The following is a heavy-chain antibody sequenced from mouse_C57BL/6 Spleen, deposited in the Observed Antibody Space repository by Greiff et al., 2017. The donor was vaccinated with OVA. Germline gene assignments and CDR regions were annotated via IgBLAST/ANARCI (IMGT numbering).Heavy chain of an antibody. CDR1: GFSLTSYG. CDR3: ARSTMITGYWYVDV. D-gene: IGHD2-4*01. Sequence: VQLVESGPGLVQPSQSLSITCTVSGFSLTSYGVHWVRQSPGKGLEWLGVIWSGGSTDYNAAFISRLSISKDNSKSQVFFKMNSLQADDTAIYYCARSTMITGYWYVDVWGTGTTVTVSS. CDR2: IWSGGST. J-gene: IGHJ1*03. V-gene: IGHV2-2*01.